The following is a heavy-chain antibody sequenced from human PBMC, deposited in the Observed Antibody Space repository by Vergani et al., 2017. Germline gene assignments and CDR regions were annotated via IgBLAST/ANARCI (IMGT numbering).Heavy chain of an antibody. CDR2: IYPGDSEV. D-gene: IGHD3-10*01. J-gene: IGHJ3*01. V-gene: IGHV5-51*01. Sequence: EKQLVQSGSETKQPGESLKISCQAFGYIFSNFWIGWVRQRPGRGLEWMGIIYPGDSEVKDNPTFRGQVIFSVDTSVNTAYLQWRSLQASDTATYFCASGGHGSENGGALQLWGQGTNITVSS. CDR1: GYIFSNFW. CDR3: ASGGHGSENGGALQL.